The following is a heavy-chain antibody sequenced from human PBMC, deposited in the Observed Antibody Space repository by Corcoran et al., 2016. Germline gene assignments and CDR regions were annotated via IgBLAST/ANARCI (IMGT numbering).Heavy chain of an antibody. Sequence: QVTLKESGPVLVKPTETLTLTCTVSGFSLSNARMGVSWIRQPPGKALEWLAHIFSNDEKSYSTSLKSRLTISKDTSKSQVVLTMTNMDPVDTATYYCARYYYDSSGYYHPMRYYYGMNVWGQGTTVTVSS. D-gene: IGHD3-22*01. J-gene: IGHJ6*02. CDR1: GFSLSNARMG. CDR2: IFSNDEK. CDR3: ARYYYDSSGYYHPMRYYYGMNV. V-gene: IGHV2-26*01.